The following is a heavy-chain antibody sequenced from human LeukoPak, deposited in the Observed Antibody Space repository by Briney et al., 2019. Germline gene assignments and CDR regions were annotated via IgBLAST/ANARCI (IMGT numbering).Heavy chain of an antibody. CDR3: AKASFSSSWYPFGAFDI. CDR1: GFTFSSYA. CDR2: ISSSSSYI. Sequence: PGGSLRLSCAASGFTFSSYAMSWVRQAPGKGLEWVSSISSSSSYIYYADSVKGRFTISRDNAKKSLYLQMNSLRAEDTAVYYCAKASFSSSWYPFGAFDIWGQGTMVTVSS. J-gene: IGHJ3*02. V-gene: IGHV3-21*01. D-gene: IGHD6-13*01.